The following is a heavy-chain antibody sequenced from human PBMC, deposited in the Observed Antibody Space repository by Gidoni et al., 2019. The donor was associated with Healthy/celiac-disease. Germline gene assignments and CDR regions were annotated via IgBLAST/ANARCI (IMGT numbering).Heavy chain of an antibody. CDR1: GFTFSNAW. CDR3: TTVVAAAGPGDLYYYYYYMDV. J-gene: IGHJ6*03. V-gene: IGHV3-15*07. Sequence: EVQLVESGGGLVKPGGSLRLSCAASGFTFSNAWMNWVRQAPGKGLEWVGRIKSKTDGGTTDYAAPVKGRFTISRDDSKNTLYLQMNSLKTEDTAVYYCTTVVAAAGPGDLYYYYYYMDVWGKGTTVTVSS. CDR2: IKSKTDGGTT. D-gene: IGHD6-13*01.